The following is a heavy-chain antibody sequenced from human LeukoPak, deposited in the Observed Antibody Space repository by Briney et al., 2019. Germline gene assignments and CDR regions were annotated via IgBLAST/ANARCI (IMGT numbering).Heavy chain of an antibody. Sequence: PGGSLRLSCAASGFTFSSYGMHWVRQAPGKGLEWVAFIRYDGGNKYYADSVTGRFTISRDNSKNTLYLQMNSLRAEDTAVYYCAELGITMIGGVWGKGTTVTISS. CDR2: IRYDGGNK. D-gene: IGHD3-10*02. CDR1: GFTFSSYG. J-gene: IGHJ6*04. CDR3: AELGITMIGGV. V-gene: IGHV3-30*02.